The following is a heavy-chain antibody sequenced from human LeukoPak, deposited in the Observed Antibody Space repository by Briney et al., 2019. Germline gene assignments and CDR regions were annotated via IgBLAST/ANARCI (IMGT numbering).Heavy chain of an antibody. J-gene: IGHJ4*02. CDR3: ARLYGDYYFDY. CDR1: GGSISSTTYY. D-gene: IGHD4-17*01. CDR2: IYYSGST. Sequence: SETLSRTCTVSGGSISSTTYYWGCIRQPPGKGLEWIGSIYYSGSTYYNPSLKSRVTMSVDTSKNQFSLNLSSVTAADTAVYYCARLYGDYYFDYWGQGTLVTVSS. V-gene: IGHV4-39*01.